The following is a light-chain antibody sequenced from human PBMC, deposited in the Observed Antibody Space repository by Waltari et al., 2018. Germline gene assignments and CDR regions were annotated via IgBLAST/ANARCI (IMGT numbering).Light chain of an antibody. J-gene: IGLJ2*01. Sequence: QSALTQPPSASGSPGQSATIPCPGTSSDVGGYNHVSWYQQHPGKATKLMISEVTKRPSGVPDRFSGSKSGNTASLTGSGLQAGDEADYYCSSYAGSNNLVFGGGTKLTVL. CDR3: SSYAGSNNLV. CDR2: EVT. CDR1: SSDVGGYNH. V-gene: IGLV2-8*01.